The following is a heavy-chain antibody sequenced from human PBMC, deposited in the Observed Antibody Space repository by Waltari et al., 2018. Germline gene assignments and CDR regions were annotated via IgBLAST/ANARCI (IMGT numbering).Heavy chain of an antibody. D-gene: IGHD3-3*01. Sequence: EVQLVESGGVVVQPGGSLRLSCAASGFTFDDYTMHWVRQAPGKGLEWVSLISWDGGSTYYADSVKGRFTSSRDNSKNSLYLQMNSLRTEDTALYYCAKSDYDFWSGSRSYYYYGMDVWGQGTTVTVSS. J-gene: IGHJ6*02. V-gene: IGHV3-43*01. CDR3: AKSDYDFWSGSRSYYYYGMDV. CDR2: ISWDGGST. CDR1: GFTFDDYT.